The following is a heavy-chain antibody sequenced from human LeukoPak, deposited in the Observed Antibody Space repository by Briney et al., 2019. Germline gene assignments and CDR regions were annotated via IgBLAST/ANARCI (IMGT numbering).Heavy chain of an antibody. V-gene: IGHV5-10-1*01. D-gene: IGHD3-10*01. CDR2: IDPSDSYT. CDR3: ARDWSGYYGSCKDYGMDV. Sequence: GESLGISCKGSGYSFTSYWISWVRQLPGKGLEWMGRIDPSDSYTNYSPSFQGHVTISADKSISTAYLQWSTLKASATAMYYCARDWSGYYGSCKDYGMDVWGKGTTVTVSS. J-gene: IGHJ6*04. CDR1: GYSFTSYW.